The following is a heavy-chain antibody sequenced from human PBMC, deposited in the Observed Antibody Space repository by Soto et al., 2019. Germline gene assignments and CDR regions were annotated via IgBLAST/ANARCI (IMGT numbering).Heavy chain of an antibody. D-gene: IGHD2-2*01. Sequence: PSETLSLTCTVSGDSISSYYWNWIRQPPGKGLEWIGYTYYSGSTDYNPSLKSRVTISVDTSKNQFSLKLTSVTAADTAVYYCAKDSAFDQLLYDAFDIWGQGTMVTVSS. CDR3: AKDSAFDQLLYDAFDI. CDR2: TYYSGST. CDR1: GDSISSYY. J-gene: IGHJ3*02. V-gene: IGHV4-59*01.